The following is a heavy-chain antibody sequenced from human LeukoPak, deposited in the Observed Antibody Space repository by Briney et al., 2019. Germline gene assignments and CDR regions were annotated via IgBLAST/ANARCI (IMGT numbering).Heavy chain of an antibody. J-gene: IGHJ4*02. V-gene: IGHV4-34*01. Sequence: SQTLSLTCAVFGGSFSGYYWNWISQPPGKGLEWIGQINPSRNTNYNPSLKSRVTISVDTSKKQFSLKLSSVTAADTAVYYCARRYDFWSGYPPPLDYWGQGTLVTVSS. D-gene: IGHD3-3*01. CDR1: GGSFSGYY. CDR2: INPSRNT. CDR3: ARRYDFWSGYPPPLDY.